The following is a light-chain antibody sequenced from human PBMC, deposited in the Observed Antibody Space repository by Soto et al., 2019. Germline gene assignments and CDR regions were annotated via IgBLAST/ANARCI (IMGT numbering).Light chain of an antibody. J-gene: IGKJ1*01. CDR1: QNIYSN. CDR3: QQYNNWPRT. Sequence: IVMTQSPATLSVSPGERATLSCRASQNIYSNVAWYQQRPGRAPRLLIYRASTRAPGIPARFSGSGSGTEFTLTISSLQSEDFAVYYCQQYNNWPRTFGQGTKVDIK. CDR2: RAS. V-gene: IGKV3-15*01.